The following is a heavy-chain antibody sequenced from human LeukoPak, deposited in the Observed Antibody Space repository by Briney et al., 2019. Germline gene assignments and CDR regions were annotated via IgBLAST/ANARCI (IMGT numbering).Heavy chain of an antibody. Sequence: SETLSLTCAVYGGSFSGYYWSWIRQPPGKGLEWIGEINHSGSTNYNPSLKSRVTISVDTSKNQFSLKLSSVTAADTAVYYCARGNIVGATALTGSNFDYWGQGTLVTVSS. J-gene: IGHJ4*02. CDR1: GGSFSGYY. CDR3: ARGNIVGATALTGSNFDY. D-gene: IGHD1-26*01. V-gene: IGHV4-34*01. CDR2: INHSGST.